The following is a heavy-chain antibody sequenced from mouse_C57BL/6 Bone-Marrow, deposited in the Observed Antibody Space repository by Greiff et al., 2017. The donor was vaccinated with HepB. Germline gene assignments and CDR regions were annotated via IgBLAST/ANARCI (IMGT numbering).Heavy chain of an antibody. D-gene: IGHD2-5*01. V-gene: IGHV1-22*01. CDR1: GYTFTDYN. J-gene: IGHJ4*01. CDR3: ARNYKNYSYYYAMDY. CDR2: INPNNGGT. Sequence: EVMLVESGPELVKPGASVKMSCKASGYTFTDYNMHWVKQSHGKSLEWIGYINPNNGGTSYNQKFKGKATLTVNKSSSTAYMELRSLTSEDSAVYYCARNYKNYSYYYAMDYWGQGTSVTVSS.